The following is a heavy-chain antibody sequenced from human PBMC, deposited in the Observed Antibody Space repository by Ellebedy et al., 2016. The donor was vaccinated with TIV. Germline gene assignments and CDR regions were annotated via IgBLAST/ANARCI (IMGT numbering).Heavy chain of an antibody. CDR1: GFTFSDYY. V-gene: IGHV3-11*01. CDR2: ISSSGSTI. D-gene: IGHD2-2*01. Sequence: GESLKISXAASGFTFSDYYMSWIRQAPGKGLEWVSYISSSGSTIYYADSVKGRFTISRDNAKNSLYLQMNSLRAADTAIYYCAKGGDFVTVPAALSWGQGTLVSVSS. CDR3: AKGGDFVTVPAALS. J-gene: IGHJ4*02.